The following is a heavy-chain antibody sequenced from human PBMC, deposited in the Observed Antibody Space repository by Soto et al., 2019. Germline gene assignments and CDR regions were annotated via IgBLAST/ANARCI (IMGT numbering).Heavy chain of an antibody. CDR1: GFTFSSYG. D-gene: IGHD3-3*01. Sequence: GGSLRLSCAASGFTFSSYGMHWVRPAPGKGLEWVAAICGSGGNTYYADSVKGRFTISRDNSKNTLYLQMNSLRAEDTAVYYCAKDSGYYDFWSGYYPGHFDYWGQGTLVTVSS. CDR2: ICGSGGNT. J-gene: IGHJ4*02. V-gene: IGHV3-23*01. CDR3: AKDSGYYDFWSGYYPGHFDY.